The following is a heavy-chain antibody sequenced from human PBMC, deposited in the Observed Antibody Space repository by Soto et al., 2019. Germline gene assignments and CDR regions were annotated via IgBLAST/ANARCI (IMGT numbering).Heavy chain of an antibody. V-gene: IGHV3-48*02. CDR3: VRDDRWAFDF. CDR2: ISIGSGSI. J-gene: IGHJ3*01. CDR1: GFSFSNYA. D-gene: IGHD3-22*01. Sequence: DVQLVESGGGLVQPGGSRRVSCAASGFSFSNYAMNWVRQAPGKGLEWVSYISIGSGSIFYADSVKGRFTISRDDAKNSLYLQTNTLRDEDTAVYYCVRDDRWAFDFWGQGTMVTVSS.